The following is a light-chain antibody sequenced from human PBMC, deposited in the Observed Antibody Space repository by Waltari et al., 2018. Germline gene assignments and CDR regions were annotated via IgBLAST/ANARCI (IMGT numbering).Light chain of an antibody. J-gene: IGLJ1*01. CDR1: SSDVGGYNY. Sequence: QSALTHPPSASGSPGPSVTISCPGTSSDVGGYNYVSWYQQHPGKAPKLMIYEVSKRPSGVPDRFSGSKSGNTASLTVSGLQAEDEADYYCSSYAGSNASYVFGTGTKVTVL. V-gene: IGLV2-8*01. CDR3: SSYAGSNASYV. CDR2: EVS.